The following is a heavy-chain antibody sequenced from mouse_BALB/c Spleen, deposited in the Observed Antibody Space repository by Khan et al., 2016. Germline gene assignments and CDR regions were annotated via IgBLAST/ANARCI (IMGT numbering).Heavy chain of an antibody. CDR3: ARGVPFDY. J-gene: IGHJ2*01. CDR2: IYPGDGDT. D-gene: IGHD2-14*01. V-gene: IGHV1-87*01. CDR1: GYTFTSYW. Sequence: QVQLQQSGAELARPGASVKLSCKASGYTFTSYWMQWVKQRPGQGLEWIGAIYPGDGDTRYTQKFKGKATLTADKSSSTAYMQRSSLASEDSAVYYCARGVPFDYWGQGTTLTVSS.